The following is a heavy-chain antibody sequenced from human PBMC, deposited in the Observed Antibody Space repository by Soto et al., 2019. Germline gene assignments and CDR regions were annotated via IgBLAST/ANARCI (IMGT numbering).Heavy chain of an antibody. D-gene: IGHD3-3*01. CDR3: AKHYYDFWSGSAGPFDP. Sequence: GGSLRLSCAASGFTFSSYAMSWVRQAPGKGLEWVSAISGSGGSTYYADSVKGRFTISRDNSKNTLYLQMNSLRAEDTAVYYCAKHYYDFWSGSAGPFDPWGQGTLVTVSS. V-gene: IGHV3-23*01. J-gene: IGHJ5*02. CDR2: ISGSGGST. CDR1: GFTFSSYA.